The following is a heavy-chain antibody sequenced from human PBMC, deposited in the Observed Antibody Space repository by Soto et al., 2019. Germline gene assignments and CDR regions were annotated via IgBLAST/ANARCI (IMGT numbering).Heavy chain of an antibody. D-gene: IGHD2-21*01. V-gene: IGHV4-31*03. CDR1: GGSISSGGYY. CDR3: ARTDIVVHWFDP. Sequence: NPSETLSLTCTVSGGSISSGGYYWSWIRQHPGKGLEWIGYIYYSGSTYYNPSLKSRVTISVDTSKNQFSLKLSSVTAADTAVYYCARTDIVVHWFDPWGQGTLVTVSS. J-gene: IGHJ5*02. CDR2: IYYSGST.